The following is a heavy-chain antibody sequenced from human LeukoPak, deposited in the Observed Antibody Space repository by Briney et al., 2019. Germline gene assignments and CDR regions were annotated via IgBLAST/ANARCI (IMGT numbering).Heavy chain of an antibody. J-gene: IGHJ3*02. CDR2: IYPGDSDT. CDR1: GYSFTNYW. V-gene: IGHV5-51*01. D-gene: IGHD2-2*01. Sequence: GESLKISCEASGYSFTNYWTGWVRQMPGIGLEWMGVIYPGDSDTRYSPSFQGQVTISADKSISTAYLHWSSLKASDTAMYYCARRPGSHCSSTSCHAFDIWGQGTMVTVSS. CDR3: ARRPGSHCSSTSCHAFDI.